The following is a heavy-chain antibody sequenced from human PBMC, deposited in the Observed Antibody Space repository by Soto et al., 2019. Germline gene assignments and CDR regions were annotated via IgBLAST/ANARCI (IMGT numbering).Heavy chain of an antibody. D-gene: IGHD4-17*01. CDR3: ARDKLKRTTVTTMFFDY. CDR1: GFTFSSYA. J-gene: IGHJ4*02. V-gene: IGHV3-64*01. CDR2: ISSNGGST. Sequence: EVQLVESGGGLVQPGGSLRLSCAASGFTFSSYAMHWVRQAPGKGLEYVSAISSNGGSTYYANSVKGRFTISRDNSKNTRYLQMGSLRAEDMAVYYCARDKLKRTTVTTMFFDYWGQGTLVTVSS.